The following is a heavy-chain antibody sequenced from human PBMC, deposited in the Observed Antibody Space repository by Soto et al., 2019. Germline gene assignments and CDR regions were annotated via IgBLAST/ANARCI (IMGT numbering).Heavy chain of an antibody. D-gene: IGHD2-15*01. CDR2: MNPNSGNT. CDR3: ARALRSVVAYYYYMDV. J-gene: IGHJ6*03. Sequence: ASVNVSCKASGYTFTSYDINWVRQATGQGLEWMGWMNPNSGNTGYAQKFQGRVTMTRNTSISTAYMELSSLRSEDTAVYYCARALRSVVAYYYYMDVWGKGTTVTVSS. V-gene: IGHV1-8*01. CDR1: GYTFTSYD.